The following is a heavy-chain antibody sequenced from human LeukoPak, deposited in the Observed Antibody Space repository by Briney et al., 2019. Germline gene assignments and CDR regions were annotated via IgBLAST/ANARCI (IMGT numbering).Heavy chain of an antibody. V-gene: IGHV1-18*01. D-gene: IGHD3-22*01. CDR3: ARAHYYYDSSGYYPPHYYMDV. Sequence: ASVKVSCKASGYTFTSYGISWVRQAPGQGLEWMGWISAYNGNTNYAQKLQGRVTITADKSTSTAYMELSSLRSEDTAVYYCARAHYYYDSSGYYPPHYYMDVWGKGTTVTVSS. CDR1: GYTFTSYG. CDR2: ISAYNGNT. J-gene: IGHJ6*03.